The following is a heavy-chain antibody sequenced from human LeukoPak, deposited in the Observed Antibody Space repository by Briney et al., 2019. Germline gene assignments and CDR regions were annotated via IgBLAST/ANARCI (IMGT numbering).Heavy chain of an antibody. V-gene: IGHV3-11*01. Sequence: GGSLRLSCAASGFTFSDYYMSWIRQAPGKGLEWVSYISSSGTTMYYTDSVKGRFTISRDNAKNSLYLQMNSLRAEDTAVYYCARDGFRRSGWFDPWGQGTLVTVSS. D-gene: IGHD3-10*01. CDR3: ARDGFRRSGWFDP. CDR1: GFTFSDYY. J-gene: IGHJ5*02. CDR2: ISSSGTTM.